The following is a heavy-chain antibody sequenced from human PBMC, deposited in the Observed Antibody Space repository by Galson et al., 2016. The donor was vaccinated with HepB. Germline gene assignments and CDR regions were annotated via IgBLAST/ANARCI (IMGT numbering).Heavy chain of an antibody. CDR1: GFSLLSSGVG. J-gene: IGHJ4*02. D-gene: IGHD5-18*01. V-gene: IGHV2-5*02. CDR3: AQSRGYSFGGPSSYFID. Sequence: PALVKPTQTLTLTCSFSGFSLLSSGVGVGWIRQPPGKGLEWLALIYWDDDKYYSPSLKHRLTITKDASKKEVVLEMTNMEPGDTATYFCAQSRGYSFGGPSSYFIDWGKGSLVTVSS. CDR2: IYWDDDK.